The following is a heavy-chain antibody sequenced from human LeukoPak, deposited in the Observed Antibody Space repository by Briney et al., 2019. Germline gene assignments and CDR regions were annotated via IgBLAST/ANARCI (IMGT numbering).Heavy chain of an antibody. CDR3: AMSLGGKYGYSSGWYYFDY. J-gene: IGHJ4*02. Sequence: ASVKVSCKASGYTFTGYYMHWVRQAPGQGLEWMGIINPSGGSTSYAQKFQGRVTMTRDMSTSTVYMELSSLRSEDTAVYYCAMSLGGKYGYSSGWYYFDYWGQGTLVTVSS. CDR1: GYTFTGYY. V-gene: IGHV1-46*01. CDR2: INPSGGST. D-gene: IGHD6-19*01.